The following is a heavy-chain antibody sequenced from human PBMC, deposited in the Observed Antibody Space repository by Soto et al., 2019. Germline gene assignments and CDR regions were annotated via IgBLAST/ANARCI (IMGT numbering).Heavy chain of an antibody. Sequence: GGSLRLSCAASGFTFSSYTMNWVRQAPGKGLEWVSAFSASGSTYFADSVKGRFTISRDNSKNTLYLQMNSLRAEDTAIYYCAKDRAAAGWGFDYWGQGTVVTVPQ. CDR2: FSASGST. D-gene: IGHD6-13*01. CDR3: AKDRAAAGWGFDY. V-gene: IGHV3-23*01. CDR1: GFTFSSYT. J-gene: IGHJ4*02.